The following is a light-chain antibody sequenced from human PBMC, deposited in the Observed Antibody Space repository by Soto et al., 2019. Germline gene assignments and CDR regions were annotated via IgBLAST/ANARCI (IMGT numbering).Light chain of an antibody. J-gene: IGLJ3*02. CDR2: RNN. Sequence: QSVLTQAPSASGTPGLRVTISCSGSSSNIESNNGYWYQQLPGTAPKLLIYRNNQRPSRVPDRFSGSKSGTSASLAISGLRSEDEAEYYCAAWDDSLSGWVFGGGTKLTVL. CDR1: SSNIESNN. CDR3: AAWDDSLSGWV. V-gene: IGLV1-47*01.